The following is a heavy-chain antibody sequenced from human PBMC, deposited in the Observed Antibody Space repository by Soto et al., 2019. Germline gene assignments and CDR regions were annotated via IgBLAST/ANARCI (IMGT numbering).Heavy chain of an antibody. CDR1: GYTFTDYY. CDR2: INPNSGGT. CDR3: ARFSLGIEYCGGDCSSVSRYGMDV. J-gene: IGHJ6*02. Sequence: QVQLVQSGAEVKKPGASVKVSCKASGYTFTDYYIHWVRQAPGQGLEWMGWINPNSGGTNYAQKFQGWVTMTRETSISTAYMELSRLRSDDTAVYYCARFSLGIEYCGGDCSSVSRYGMDVWGQGTTVTVSS. D-gene: IGHD2-21*02. V-gene: IGHV1-2*04.